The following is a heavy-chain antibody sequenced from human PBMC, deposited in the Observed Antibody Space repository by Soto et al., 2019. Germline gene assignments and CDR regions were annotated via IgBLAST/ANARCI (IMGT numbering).Heavy chain of an antibody. Sequence: ASVKVSCKVSGYTLTELSMHWLRQSPGKGLEWMGGFDPEDGETIYAQKFQGRVTMTEDTSTDTAYMELSSLRSEDTAAYYCATKSDYDILTGFDYWGQGTLVNVSS. CDR2: FDPEDGET. V-gene: IGHV1-24*01. D-gene: IGHD3-9*01. CDR1: GYTLTELS. CDR3: ATKSDYDILTGFDY. J-gene: IGHJ4*02.